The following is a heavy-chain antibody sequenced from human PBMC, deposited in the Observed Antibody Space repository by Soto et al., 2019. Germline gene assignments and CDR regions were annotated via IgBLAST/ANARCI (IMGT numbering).Heavy chain of an antibody. J-gene: IGHJ6*04. CDR3: ARGSGRQVYNYYGMDF. V-gene: IGHV4-4*02. CDR2: IYHSGST. CDR1: GGSISSSNW. D-gene: IGHD3-10*01. Sequence: SETLSLTCAVSGGSISSSNWWSWVRQSPGKGLEWIGEIYHSGSTNYNPSLKSRVTISVDKSKNQFSLKLSSVTAADTAVYYCARGSGRQVYNYYGMDFWGKGTTVTVSS.